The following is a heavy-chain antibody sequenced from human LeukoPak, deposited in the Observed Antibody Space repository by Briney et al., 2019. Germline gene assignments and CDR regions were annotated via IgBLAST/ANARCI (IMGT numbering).Heavy chain of an antibody. Sequence: ASVKVSCMSSGYTFTNFYMHWLRQAPGQGLEWMGLINPSGSRTWFSEKFQGRIILTRDMSTSTDYMELSSLRSEDTAVYFCAGDNSIDDRGWWFDPWGQGTLVTVSS. D-gene: IGHD4-23*01. CDR3: AGDNSIDDRGWWFDP. CDR2: INPSGSRT. V-gene: IGHV1-46*01. CDR1: GYTFTNFY. J-gene: IGHJ5*01.